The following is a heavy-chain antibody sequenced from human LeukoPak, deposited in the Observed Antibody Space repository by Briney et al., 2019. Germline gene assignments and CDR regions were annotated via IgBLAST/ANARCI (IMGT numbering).Heavy chain of an antibody. CDR3: ARLLDYDSTYYYMDV. J-gene: IGHJ6*03. CDR2: IYPGDSDT. Sequence: GESLKISCETSGYNFLTFWVAWVRQMPGKGLEWMGVIYPGDSDTRYSPSFQGQVSISVDTSLSTAYLQWRSLRASDTAMYCARLLDYDSTYYYMDVWGIGTSVIVS. V-gene: IGHV5-51*01. D-gene: IGHD4-17*01. CDR1: GYNFLTFW.